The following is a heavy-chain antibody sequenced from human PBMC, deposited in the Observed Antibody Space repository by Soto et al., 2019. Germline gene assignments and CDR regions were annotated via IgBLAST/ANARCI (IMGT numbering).Heavy chain of an antibody. J-gene: IGHJ6*02. CDR2: ISSDSIYT. CDR1: GFTFNDHY. V-gene: IGHV3-11*06. CDR3: ARDSTGSGLDYGMEV. D-gene: IGHD3-10*01. Sequence: QVQLVESGGGLVKPGGSLRLSCAASGFTFNDHYMTWIRQAPGKGLEWVSFISSDSIYTNSADSVKGRFTISRDNAKNLLYLQMSSLRVEDTAVYYCARDSTGSGLDYGMEVWGQGTTVAVSS.